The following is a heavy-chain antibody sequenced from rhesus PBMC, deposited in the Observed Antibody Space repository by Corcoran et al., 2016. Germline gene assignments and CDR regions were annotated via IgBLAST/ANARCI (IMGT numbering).Heavy chain of an antibody. Sequence: QVQLVQSGAEVKKPGASVKVSCKASGFTFGSYAISWVRQAPGQGLEWRGGITPLVGITNYAENFQGRVKITADTATSTAYMELSSLRSEDTAVYYCARELEQRYYFDYWGQGVLVTVSS. CDR1: GFTFGSYA. CDR2: ITPLVGIT. J-gene: IGHJ4*01. CDR3: ARELEQRYYFDY. D-gene: IGHD1-20*01. V-gene: IGHV1S10*01.